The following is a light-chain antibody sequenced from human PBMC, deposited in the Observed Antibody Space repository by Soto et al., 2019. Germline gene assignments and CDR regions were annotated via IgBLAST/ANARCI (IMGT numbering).Light chain of an antibody. J-gene: IGKJ1*01. CDR3: QQYGSSPRK. V-gene: IGKV3-20*01. CDR2: GAS. Sequence: EIVLTQSPGTLSLSPGETATLSCRASQSISSSYLAWYQQRPGQAPRLLIYGASSRATGITDRFSGSGSGTDFTLTISRLEPEDFAVYFCQQYGSSPRKFGQGTKVEVK. CDR1: QSISSSY.